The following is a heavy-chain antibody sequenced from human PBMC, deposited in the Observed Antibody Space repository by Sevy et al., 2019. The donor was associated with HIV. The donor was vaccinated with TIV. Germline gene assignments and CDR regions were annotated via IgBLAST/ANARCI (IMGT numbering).Heavy chain of an antibody. CDR2: MSYDGRNK. J-gene: IGHJ4*02. V-gene: IGHV3-30*18. D-gene: IGHD6-19*01. CDR1: GFTFSNYG. CDR3: AKTSVAGTSKLYYFDY. Sequence: GGSLRLSCVASGFTFSNYGMHWVRQAPGKGLEWVAVMSYDGRNKYYVDSVKGRFTISRDNSKNTLYLQMNSLGAEDTAVYYCAKTSVAGTSKLYYFDYWGQGTLVTVSS.